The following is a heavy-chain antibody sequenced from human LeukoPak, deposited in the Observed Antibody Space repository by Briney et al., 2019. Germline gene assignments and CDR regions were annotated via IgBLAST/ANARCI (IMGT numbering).Heavy chain of an antibody. J-gene: IGHJ6*03. Sequence: ASVKVSCKVSGYTLTELSMHWVRQAPGKRLEWMGGFDPEDGETIYAQKFQGRVTMTEDTSTDTAYMELRSLRSDDTAVYYCARLYYDEESGYYYMDVWGKGTTVSVSS. CDR3: ARLYYDEESGYYYMDV. V-gene: IGHV1-24*01. D-gene: IGHD3-3*01. CDR2: FDPEDGET. CDR1: GYTLTELS.